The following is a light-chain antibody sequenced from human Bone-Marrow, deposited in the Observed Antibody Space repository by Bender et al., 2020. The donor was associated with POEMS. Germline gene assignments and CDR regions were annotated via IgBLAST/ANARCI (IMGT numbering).Light chain of an antibody. CDR2: EVS. Sequence: QSVLTQPASVSWSPGQSITISCTGTSSDVGGFEYVAWYQQFPGNAPKLILYEVSRGPSGVSNRFSVSKSGNTASLTISGLEAEDGADYYCSSYTSWLTWVFGGGTKGAVL. CDR3: SSYTSWLTWV. CDR1: SSDVGGFEY. V-gene: IGLV2-14*01. J-gene: IGLJ3*02.